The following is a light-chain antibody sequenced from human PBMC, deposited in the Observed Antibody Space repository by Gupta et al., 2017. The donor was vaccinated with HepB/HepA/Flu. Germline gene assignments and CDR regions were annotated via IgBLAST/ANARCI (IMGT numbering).Light chain of an antibody. CDR1: QSVSSN. V-gene: IGKV3-15*01. CDR3: QQYNNWPPRT. CDR2: GAS. Sequence: EIVMTQSPATLSVSPGERATLSCRASQSVSSNLAWYQQKPGQAPRLLIYGASTRATGIPARFSGSGSGTDVTLTISSRQEEDFAGYYCQQYNNWPPRTFGQGTKVEIK. J-gene: IGKJ1*01.